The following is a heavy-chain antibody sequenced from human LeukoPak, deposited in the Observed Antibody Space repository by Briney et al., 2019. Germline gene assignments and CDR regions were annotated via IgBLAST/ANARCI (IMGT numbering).Heavy chain of an antibody. V-gene: IGHV4-59*01. J-gene: IGHJ4*02. Sequence: SETLSLTCTVSGGSISSYYWSWIRQPPGKGLEWIGYIYYSGSTNYNPSLKSRVTISVDTSKNQFSLKLSSVTAADTAVYYCARDSSSWSFDYWGQGTLVTVSS. CDR3: ARDSSSWSFDY. CDR2: IYYSGST. D-gene: IGHD6-13*01. CDR1: GGSISSYY.